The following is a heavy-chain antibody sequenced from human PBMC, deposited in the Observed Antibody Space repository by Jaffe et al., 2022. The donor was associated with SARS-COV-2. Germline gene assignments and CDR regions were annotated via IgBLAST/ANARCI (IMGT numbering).Heavy chain of an antibody. D-gene: IGHD5-12*01. V-gene: IGHV4-39*01. CDR1: GGSISSSSYY. J-gene: IGHJ4*02. CDR2: IYYSGST. Sequence: QLQLQESGPGLVKPSETLSLTCTVSGGSISSSSYYWGWIRQPPGKGLEWIGSIYYSGSTYYNPSLKSRVTISVDTSKNQFSLKLSSVTAADTAVYYCASLRRDGYNYFDYWGQGTLVTVSS. CDR3: ASLRRDGYNYFDY.